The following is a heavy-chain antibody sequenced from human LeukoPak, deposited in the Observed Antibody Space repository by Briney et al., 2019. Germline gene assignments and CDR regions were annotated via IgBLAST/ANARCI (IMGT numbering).Heavy chain of an antibody. V-gene: IGHV1-2*02. CDR2: INPNSGGT. CDR3: ARVPRITIFGHFDP. J-gene: IGHJ5*02. Sequence: ASVKVSCKASGYTFTGYYMHWVRQAPGQGLEWMGWINPNSGGTNYAQKFQGRVTMTRDTSISTAYMELSRLRSDDTAVYYCARVPRITIFGHFDPRGQGTLVTVSS. CDR1: GYTFTGYY. D-gene: IGHD3-3*01.